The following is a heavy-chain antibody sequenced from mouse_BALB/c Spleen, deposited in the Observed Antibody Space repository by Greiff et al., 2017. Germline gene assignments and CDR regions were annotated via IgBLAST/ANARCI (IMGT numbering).Heavy chain of an antibody. V-gene: IGHV5-6-4*01. CDR3: TREDGYDGTGFAY. CDR2: ISSGGSYT. D-gene: IGHD2-2*01. CDR1: GFTFSSYT. Sequence: EVQLVESGGDLVKPGGSLKLSCAASGFTFSSYTMSWVRQTPEKRLEWVATISSGGSYTYYPDSVKGRFTISRDNAKNTLYLQMSSLKSEDTAMYYCTREDGYDGTGFAYWGQGTLVTVSA. J-gene: IGHJ3*01.